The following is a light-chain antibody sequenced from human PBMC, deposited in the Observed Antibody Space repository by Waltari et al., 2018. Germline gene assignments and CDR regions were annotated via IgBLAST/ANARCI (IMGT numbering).Light chain of an antibody. J-gene: IGLJ3*02. CDR2: EVT. CDR1: STDVAAYAP. CDR3: SSYAGGSSLM. Sequence: QSALPQPPSASGSPGQSITISCTAISTDVAAYAPVFWSQQHPGKAPKRLIDEVTKRPAGVPDRFSGSKSDNTASLAVSGLQAEDEADYYCSSYAGGSSLMFGGGTKLTVL. V-gene: IGLV2-8*01.